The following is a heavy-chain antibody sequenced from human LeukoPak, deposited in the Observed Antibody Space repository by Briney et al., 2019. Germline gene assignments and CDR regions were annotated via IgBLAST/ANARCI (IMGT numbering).Heavy chain of an antibody. Sequence: GGSLRLSCAASGNYWMHWVRQVPGKGLVWVSHINSDGSWTSYADSVKGRFTISKDNAKNTVYLQMNSPRAEDTAVYYCVSFYETYWGRGTLVTVSS. CDR3: VSFYETY. V-gene: IGHV3-74*01. CDR2: INSDGSWT. J-gene: IGHJ4*02. D-gene: IGHD2/OR15-2a*01. CDR1: GNYW.